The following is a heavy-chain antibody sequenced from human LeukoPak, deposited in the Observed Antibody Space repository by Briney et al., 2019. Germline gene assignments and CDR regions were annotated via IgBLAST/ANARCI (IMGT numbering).Heavy chain of an antibody. CDR1: GFTFGSHA. J-gene: IGHJ4*02. V-gene: IGHV3-23*01. Sequence: GGFLRLSCEASGFTFGSHAMYWVRQAPGKGLEWVAGIFGSGGSPHYADPVKGRFTISRDNSRNTVYLQINSLRAEDTAVYYCGKTTVGYSSGQKPAWPVDYWGQGTLVTVSS. CDR3: GKTTVGYSSGQKPAWPVDY. D-gene: IGHD5-18*01. CDR2: IFGSGGSP.